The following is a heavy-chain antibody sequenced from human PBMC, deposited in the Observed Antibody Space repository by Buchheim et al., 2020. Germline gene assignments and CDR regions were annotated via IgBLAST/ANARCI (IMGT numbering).Heavy chain of an antibody. J-gene: IGHJ2*01. Sequence: EVKLVESGGGLVQPGGSLRLSCAASGFTFSGSNMNWVRQAPGKGLEWVSYVSDTNSAYYADSVKGRFTISRDNAKNLLFLQMPSLRDEDTAVYYCARDAGYCSGGHCRDWYFDLGGRGTL. V-gene: IGHV3-48*02. CDR1: GFTFSGSN. D-gene: IGHD2-15*01. CDR2: VSDTNSA. CDR3: ARDAGYCSGGHCRDWYFDL.